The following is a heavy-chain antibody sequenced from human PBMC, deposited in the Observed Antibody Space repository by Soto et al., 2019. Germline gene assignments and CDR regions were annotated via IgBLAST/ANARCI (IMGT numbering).Heavy chain of an antibody. CDR2: ISSSSSTM. J-gene: IGHJ6*02. CDR1: GLTFSSYS. D-gene: IGHD6-13*01. Sequence: EVQLVESGGGLVQPGGSLRLSCAASGLTFSSYSMNWVRQAPGKGLEWVSYISSSSSTMYYADSVKGRFTISRDNAKSPVYLQMTGLRDEDTAVYYCARHSSNWDGGHYYYYGMDVWGQGTKVTVSS. CDR3: ARHSSNWDGGHYYYYGMDV. V-gene: IGHV3-48*02.